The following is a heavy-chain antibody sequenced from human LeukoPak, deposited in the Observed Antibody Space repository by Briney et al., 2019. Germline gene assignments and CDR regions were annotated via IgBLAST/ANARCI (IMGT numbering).Heavy chain of an antibody. CDR3: ARVPYYYHSSGYLDY. J-gene: IGHJ4*02. CDR2: ISAYNGNT. V-gene: IGHV1-18*01. D-gene: IGHD3-22*01. CDR1: GYTFTSYG. Sequence: RASVKVSCKASGYTFTSYGISWVRQAPGQGLEWMGWISAYNGNTNYAQKLQGRVTMTTDTSTSTAYMELRSLRSDDTAVYYCARVPYYYHSSGYLDYWGQGTLVTVYS.